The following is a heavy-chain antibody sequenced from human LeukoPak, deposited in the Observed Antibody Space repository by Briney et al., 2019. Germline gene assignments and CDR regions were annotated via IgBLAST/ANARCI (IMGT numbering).Heavy chain of an antibody. CDR3: AREGWAPYYFDY. CDR2: IIPIFGTA. V-gene: IGHV1-69*06. D-gene: IGHD6-19*01. CDR1: GGTFSSYA. J-gene: IGHJ4*02. Sequence: ASVKVSCTASGGTFSSYAISWVRQAPGQGLEWMGGIIPIFGTANYAQKFQGRVTITADKSTSTAYMELSSLRSEDTAVYYCAREGWAPYYFDYWGQGTLVTVSS.